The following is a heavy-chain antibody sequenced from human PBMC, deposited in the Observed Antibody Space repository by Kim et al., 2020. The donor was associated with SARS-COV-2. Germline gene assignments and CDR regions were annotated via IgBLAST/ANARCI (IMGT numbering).Heavy chain of an antibody. V-gene: IGHV3-30*07. CDR3: ARDTGLRVTYNWFDP. J-gene: IGHJ5*02. Sequence: DAVKGQFTISRDNSKNTLYLQMNSLRAEDTAVYYCARDTGLRVTYNWFDPWGQGTLVTVSS. D-gene: IGHD4-17*01.